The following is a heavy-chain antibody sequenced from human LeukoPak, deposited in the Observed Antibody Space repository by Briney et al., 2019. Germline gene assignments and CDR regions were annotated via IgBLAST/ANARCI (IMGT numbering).Heavy chain of an antibody. CDR2: INWNGGST. D-gene: IGHD2-15*01. J-gene: IGHJ4*02. V-gene: IGHV3-20*04. CDR1: GFTFDYYG. Sequence: GGSLRLSCAASGFTFDYYGMSWVRQAPGKGLEWVSGINWNGGSTGYADSVKGRFTISRDNAKNSLYLQMNSLRAEDTALYYCARGGGTDYFDYWGQGTLVTVSS. CDR3: ARGGGTDYFDY.